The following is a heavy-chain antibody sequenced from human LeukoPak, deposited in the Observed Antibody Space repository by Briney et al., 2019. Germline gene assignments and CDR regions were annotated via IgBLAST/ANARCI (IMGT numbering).Heavy chain of an antibody. V-gene: IGHV3-23*01. Sequence: PGGSLRLFCAASGFTFSSYAMSWVRQAPGKGLEWVSAISGSGGSTYYTDSVKGRFTISRDNSKNTLYLQMNSLRAEDTAVYYCAKDHFYYYDRSGYIDYWGQGTLVTVSS. CDR3: AKDHFYYYDRSGYIDY. J-gene: IGHJ4*02. D-gene: IGHD3-22*01. CDR1: GFTFSSYA. CDR2: ISGSGGST.